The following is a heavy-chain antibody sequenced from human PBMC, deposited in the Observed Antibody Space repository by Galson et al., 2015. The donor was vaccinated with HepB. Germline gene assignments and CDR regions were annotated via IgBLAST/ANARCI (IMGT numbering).Heavy chain of an antibody. CDR3: AKDRIAVAGFDAFDI. D-gene: IGHD6-19*01. CDR2: INGYDGAT. J-gene: IGHJ3*02. CDR1: GFTFSSYV. V-gene: IGHV3-23*01. Sequence: SLRLSCAASGFTFSSYVMTWVRQAPGKGLDWVAAINGYDGATYYAESVQGRFTISRDNSNNIVYLQMNSLGAEDTAIYYCAKDRIAVAGFDAFDIWGQGTMVTVSS.